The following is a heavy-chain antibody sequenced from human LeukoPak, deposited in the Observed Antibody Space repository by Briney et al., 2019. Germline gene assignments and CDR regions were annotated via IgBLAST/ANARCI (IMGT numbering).Heavy chain of an antibody. V-gene: IGHV4-59*12. Sequence: PSETLSLTCTASGGSISSYYWSWIRQPPGKGLEWIGYIYYSGSTNYNPPLKSRVTISVDTSKNQFSLRLTSVTAADTAVYFCVRLGVVGLDQNWFDPWGQGTLVSVSS. CDR2: IYYSGST. J-gene: IGHJ5*02. CDR1: GGSISSYY. D-gene: IGHD1-26*01. CDR3: VRLGVVGLDQNWFDP.